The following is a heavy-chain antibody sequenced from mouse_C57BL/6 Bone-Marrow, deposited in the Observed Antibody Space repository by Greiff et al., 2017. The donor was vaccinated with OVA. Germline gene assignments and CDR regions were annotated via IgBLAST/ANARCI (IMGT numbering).Heavy chain of an antibody. V-gene: IGHV5-9-1*02. CDR2: ICSGGDYI. CDR3: TSESGRGVAY. J-gene: IGHJ3*01. D-gene: IGHD6-1*01. CDR1: GFTFSSYA. Sequence: EVKVEESGAGLVMPGGSLKLSCAASGFTFSSYAMSWVRQTPETRLEWVAYICSGGDYISYADTVKGRFTISRDNARNTLYLQMSSRKVEDTAMYYCTSESGRGVAYWGQGTLVTVSA.